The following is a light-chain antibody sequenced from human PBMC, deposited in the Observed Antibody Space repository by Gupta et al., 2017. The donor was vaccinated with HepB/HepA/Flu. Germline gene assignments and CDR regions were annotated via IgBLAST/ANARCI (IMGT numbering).Light chain of an antibody. CDR2: DDS. V-gene: IGLV3-21*03. CDR1: NIGSES. J-gene: IGLJ3*02. CDR3: QVWDSNRDHWV. Sequence: SYVLTQPPSVSVAPGKTAKITCGGNNIGSESVHWYQQKPGQAPVLVVYDDSDRPSGIPERFSGSNSGSTATLTISRVEAGDEADYYCQVWDSNRDHWVFGGGTRLTVL.